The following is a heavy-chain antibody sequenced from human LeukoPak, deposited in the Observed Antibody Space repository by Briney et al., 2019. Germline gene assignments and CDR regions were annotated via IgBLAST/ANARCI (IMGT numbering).Heavy chain of an antibody. Sequence: GGSLRLSCAASGFTFSSHWMSWVRQAPGKGLEWVANIKQDGSEKYYVDSVKGRFTISRDNAKNSLYLQMNSLRAEDTAVYYCARQPFLTIFGVVIGGYFDYWGQGTLVTVSS. CDR1: GFTFSSHW. D-gene: IGHD3-3*01. V-gene: IGHV3-7*01. CDR2: IKQDGSEK. J-gene: IGHJ4*02. CDR3: ARQPFLTIFGVVIGGYFDY.